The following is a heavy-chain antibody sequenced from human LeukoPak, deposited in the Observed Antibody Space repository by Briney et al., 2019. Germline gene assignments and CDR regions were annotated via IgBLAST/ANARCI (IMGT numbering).Heavy chain of an antibody. D-gene: IGHD1-26*01. CDR3: ARAGRELQPT. CDR2: TYSGGST. J-gene: IGHJ4*02. V-gene: IGHV3-53*01. Sequence: PGGSLRLSCAASGFTVSSNYMSWVRQAPGKGLEWVSVTYSGGSTYYADSVKGRFTISRDNSKNTLYLQMNRLRAEDTAVYYCARAGRELQPTWGQRTLVTVSS. CDR1: GFTVSSNY.